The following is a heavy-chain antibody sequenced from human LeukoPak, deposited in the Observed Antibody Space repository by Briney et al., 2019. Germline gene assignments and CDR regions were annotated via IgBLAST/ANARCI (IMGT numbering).Heavy chain of an antibody. J-gene: IGHJ4*02. D-gene: IGHD2-8*01. V-gene: IGHV3-30*02. CDR3: AKDGVDFYLDY. Sequence: GGSLRLSCAASGFIFSSYNMHWARQAPGKGLEWVALTHYDEGEKFYADSVKGRFTISRDNSRNTLFLQLNSLRNEDTAVYYCAKDGVDFYLDYWGQGTLVTVSS. CDR2: THYDEGEK. CDR1: GFIFSSYN.